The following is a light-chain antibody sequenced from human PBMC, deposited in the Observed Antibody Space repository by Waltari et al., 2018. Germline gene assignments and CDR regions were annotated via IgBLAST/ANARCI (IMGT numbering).Light chain of an antibody. V-gene: IGKV1-39*01. J-gene: IGKJ1*01. CDR2: AAS. CDR3: QQSYSTLTWT. CDR1: QSISSY. Sequence: DIQMTQSPSSLSASVGDRVTITCRASQSISSYLNWYQQKPGKAPKLLIYAASSLQSGVPSRFSGSGSGTDFTLTISSLQPEDVATYYCQQSYSTLTWTCGQGTKVEIK.